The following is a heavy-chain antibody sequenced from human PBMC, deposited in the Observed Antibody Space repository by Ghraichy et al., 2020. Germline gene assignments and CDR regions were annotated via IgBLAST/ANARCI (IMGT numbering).Heavy chain of an antibody. CDR2: IYYSGST. D-gene: IGHD3-16*01. CDR3: ARRKVWKGLNWFDP. CDR1: GGSISSSSYY. J-gene: IGHJ5*02. Sequence: SETLSLTCTVSGGSISSSSYYWGWIRQPPGKGLEWNGSIYYSGSTYYNPSLKSRVTISVDTSKNQFSLKLSSVTAADTAVYYCARRKVWKGLNWFDPWGQGNLVTVSS. V-gene: IGHV4-39*01.